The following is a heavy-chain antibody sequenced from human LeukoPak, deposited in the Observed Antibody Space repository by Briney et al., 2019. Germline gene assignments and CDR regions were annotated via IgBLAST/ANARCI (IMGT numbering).Heavy chain of an antibody. CDR3: ATAPQDY. CDR1: GYTLTELS. V-gene: IGHV1-24*01. CDR2: FDPEDGET. Sequence: ASVKVSCKVSGYTLTELSMHWVRQAPGKGLEWMGGFDPEDGETIYAQKFQGRVTMTEDKSTDTAYMELSTLRSEDPAVYYCATAPQDYWGQGTLVTVSS. J-gene: IGHJ4*02.